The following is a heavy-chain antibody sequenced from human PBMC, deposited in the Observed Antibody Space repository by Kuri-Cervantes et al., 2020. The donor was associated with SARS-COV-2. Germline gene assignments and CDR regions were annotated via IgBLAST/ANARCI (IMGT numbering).Heavy chain of an antibody. J-gene: IGHJ4*02. D-gene: IGHD6-19*01. CDR1: GFTFSSYW. V-gene: IGHV3-7*05. Sequence: GGSLRLSCAASGFTFSSYWMSWVRQAPGKGLEWVANIKQDGSEKYYVDSEKGRFTISRDNAKNSLYLQMNSLRAEDTAAYYCARDRHLAVAGHFDYWGQGTLVTVSS. CDR3: ARDRHLAVAGHFDY. CDR2: IKQDGSEK.